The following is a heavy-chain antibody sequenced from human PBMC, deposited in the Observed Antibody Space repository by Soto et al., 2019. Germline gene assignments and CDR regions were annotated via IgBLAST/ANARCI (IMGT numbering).Heavy chain of an antibody. CDR2: ISGSGDGT. D-gene: IGHD5-18*01. Sequence: PGGSLRLSCAASGFTFSSFALSWVRQAPGKGLEWVSAISGSGDGTDYADSVKGRFTISRDNSKNTLYLQMNSLSAEDTAVYYCAGPGYSSQDYWGQGALVTVS. V-gene: IGHV3-23*01. J-gene: IGHJ4*02. CDR1: GFTFSSFA. CDR3: AGPGYSSQDY.